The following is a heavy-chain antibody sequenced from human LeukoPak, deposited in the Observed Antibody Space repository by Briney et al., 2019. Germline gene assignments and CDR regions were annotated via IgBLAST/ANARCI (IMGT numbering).Heavy chain of an antibody. Sequence: ASVKVSCKASGYSFTGYYMHWVRQAPGQGLEWMGWINPYSGGTNYAQKFQGRVTMTRDTSISTAYMELSRLRSDDTAVYYCVRDRTKYCSSTSCPLDYWGQGTLVTVSS. CDR3: VRDRTKYCSSTSCPLDY. CDR1: GYSFTGYY. J-gene: IGHJ4*02. V-gene: IGHV1-2*02. CDR2: INPYSGGT. D-gene: IGHD2-2*01.